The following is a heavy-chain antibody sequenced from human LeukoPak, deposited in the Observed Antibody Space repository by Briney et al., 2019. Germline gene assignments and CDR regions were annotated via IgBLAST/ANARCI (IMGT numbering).Heavy chain of an antibody. CDR2: IYYSGTT. CDR1: GGSISHYY. Sequence: SETLFLTCTVSGGSISHYYWSWIRQSPGKGLEWIGYIYYSGTTNYNPSLKSRVTISVDTSRNQFSLQLRSVTAADTAVYYCAREDPQTTVPEGMDVWGQETTVIVSS. V-gene: IGHV4-59*01. D-gene: IGHD4-17*01. CDR3: AREDPQTTVPEGMDV. J-gene: IGHJ6*02.